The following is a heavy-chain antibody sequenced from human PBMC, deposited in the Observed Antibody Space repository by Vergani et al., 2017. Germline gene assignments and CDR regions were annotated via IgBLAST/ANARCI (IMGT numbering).Heavy chain of an antibody. CDR3: AKSPNFNNRPTDY. Sequence: ELQLVESGGGLVQPGGSLRLSCAASGFIFSSHAMTWVRQAPGKGLEWVSTISGSGASTYYADSVKGRFSISRDNSKNTLLLQMNSLRAKDTAVYYCAKSPNFNNRPTDYWGQGTLVTVSS. CDR1: GFIFSSHA. D-gene: IGHD1/OR15-1a*01. J-gene: IGHJ4*02. CDR2: ISGSGAST. V-gene: IGHV3-23*04.